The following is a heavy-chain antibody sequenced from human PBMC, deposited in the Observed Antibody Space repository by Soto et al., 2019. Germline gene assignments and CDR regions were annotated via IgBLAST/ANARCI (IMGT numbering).Heavy chain of an antibody. Sequence: NVSCKASGYSFTRYGSTWGRQAPGQGLEWMGIINPSGGSTSYAQKFQGRVTMTRDTSTSTVYMELSSLRSEDTAVYYCARDGLYGDYGHYWGQGTLVTVSS. D-gene: IGHD4-17*01. CDR2: INPSGGST. J-gene: IGHJ4*02. V-gene: IGHV1-46*01. CDR3: ARDGLYGDYGHY. CDR1: GYSFTRYG.